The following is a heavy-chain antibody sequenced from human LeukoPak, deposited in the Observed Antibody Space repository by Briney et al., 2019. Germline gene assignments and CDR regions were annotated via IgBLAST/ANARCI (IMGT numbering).Heavy chain of an antibody. CDR2: INPNSGGT. CDR3: ARKCYDYVWGSYTNWFDP. V-gene: IGHV1-2*02. CDR1: GYTFTGYY. J-gene: IGHJ5*02. Sequence: ASVKVSCKASGYTFTGYYMHWVRQAPGQGLEWMGWINPNSGGTNYAQKFQSRVTMTRDTSISTAYMELSRLRSDDTAVYYCARKCYDYVWGSYTNWFDPWGQGTLVTVSS. D-gene: IGHD3-16*01.